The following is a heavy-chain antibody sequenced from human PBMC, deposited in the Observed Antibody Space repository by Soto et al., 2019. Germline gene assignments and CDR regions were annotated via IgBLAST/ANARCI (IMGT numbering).Heavy chain of an antibody. V-gene: IGHV1-69*13. J-gene: IGHJ6*02. CDR1: GGTFSSYA. D-gene: IGHD1-26*01. CDR3: ARADLQLQGNYYGMDV. CDR2: IIPIFGTA. Sequence: SVKVSCKASGGTFSSYAISWVRQAPGQGLEWMGGIIPIFGTANYAQKFQGRVTITADESTSTAYMELSSLRSEDTAVYYCARADLQLQGNYYGMDVWGQGTTVTVSS.